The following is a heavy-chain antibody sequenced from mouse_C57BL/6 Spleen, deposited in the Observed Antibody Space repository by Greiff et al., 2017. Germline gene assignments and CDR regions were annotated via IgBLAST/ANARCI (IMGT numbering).Heavy chain of an antibody. Sequence: DVKLVESGGGLVQPGGSMKLSCVASGFTFSNYWMNWVRQSPEKGLEWVAQIRLKSDNYATHYAESVKGRFTISRDDSKSSVYLQMNNLRAEDTGIYYCTTDGYLFAYWGQGTLVTVSA. CDR3: TTDGYLFAY. CDR1: GFTFSNYW. J-gene: IGHJ3*01. CDR2: IRLKSDNYAT. V-gene: IGHV6-3*01. D-gene: IGHD2-3*01.